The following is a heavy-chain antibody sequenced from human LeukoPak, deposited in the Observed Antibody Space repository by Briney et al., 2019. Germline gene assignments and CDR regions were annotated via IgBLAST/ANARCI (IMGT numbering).Heavy chain of an antibody. CDR1: GGSINSGDYY. CDR3: AREPGYYDSSGYYGGPFDY. V-gene: IGHV4-30-4*02. Sequence: SETLSLTCTVSGGSINSGDYYWSWIRQPPGKGLEWIGYIYYSGSTFYNPSLKSRVTISGDTSKNQFSLKLSSVTAADTAVYYCAREPGYYDSSGYYGGPFDYWGQGTLVTVSS. J-gene: IGHJ4*02. CDR2: IYYSGST. D-gene: IGHD3-22*01.